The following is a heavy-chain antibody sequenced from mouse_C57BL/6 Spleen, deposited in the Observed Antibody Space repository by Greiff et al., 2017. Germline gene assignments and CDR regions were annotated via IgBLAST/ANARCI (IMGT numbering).Heavy chain of an antibody. CDR3: ARSAPPKRARDY. Sequence: EVQLQQSGPVLVKPGASVKMSCKASGYTFTDYYMNWVKQSHGKSLEWIGVINPYNGGTSYNQKFKGKATLTVDKSSSTAYMELNSLTSEDSAVYYCARSAPPKRARDYWGQGTSVTVSS. V-gene: IGHV1-19*01. CDR2: INPYNGGT. CDR1: GYTFTDYY. J-gene: IGHJ4*01.